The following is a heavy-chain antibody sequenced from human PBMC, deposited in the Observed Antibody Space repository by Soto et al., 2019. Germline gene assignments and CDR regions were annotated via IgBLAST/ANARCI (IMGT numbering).Heavy chain of an antibody. D-gene: IGHD6-13*01. CDR3: ARAAHYSSPFRWFDP. J-gene: IGHJ5*02. V-gene: IGHV4-31*01. CDR2: IYYSGST. CDR1: GGSISSGGYY. Sequence: QVQLQESGPGLVKPSQTLSLTCTVSGGSISSGGYYWSWIRQHPGKGLEWIGYIYYSGSTYYNPSLKSLVTISVDSSKNQFSLKLSSVTAADTAVYYCARAAHYSSPFRWFDPWGQGTLVTVSS.